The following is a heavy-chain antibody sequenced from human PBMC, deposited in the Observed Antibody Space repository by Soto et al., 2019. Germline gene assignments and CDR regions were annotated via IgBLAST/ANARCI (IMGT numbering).Heavy chain of an antibody. D-gene: IGHD6-19*01. J-gene: IGHJ4*01. V-gene: IGHV3-48*02. CDR2: ITSDERTI. CDR3: ARSVEGHFDF. CDR1: GFTFRVYS. Sequence: EVQLVESGGGLVQPGGSLGLFCSASGFTFRVYSMNWVRQAPGKGLEWVSYITSDERTIHYADSVKGRFTISRDNAKNSVYLQMTSLRDEDTAVYYCARSVEGHFDFWGQGILVTVSS.